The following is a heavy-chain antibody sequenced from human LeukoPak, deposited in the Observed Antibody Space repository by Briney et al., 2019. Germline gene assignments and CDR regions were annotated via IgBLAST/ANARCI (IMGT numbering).Heavy chain of an antibody. CDR2: ISSDGGYI. J-gene: IGHJ4*02. V-gene: IGHV3-21*01. Sequence: GGSLRLSCAGSGFTFSTYSIHWVRQAPGKGLEWVSSISSDGGYIYYADSVKGRFTISRDNAKNSVYLQMKSLRAKDTAVYYCARGNAPLPFDYWGQGTLVTVSS. CDR3: ARGNAPLPFDY. D-gene: IGHD2-2*01. CDR1: GFTFSTYS.